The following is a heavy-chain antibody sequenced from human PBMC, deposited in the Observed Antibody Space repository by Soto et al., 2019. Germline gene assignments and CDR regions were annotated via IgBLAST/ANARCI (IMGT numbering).Heavy chain of an antibody. Sequence: QVQLVESGGGVVQPGRSLRLSCAASGFTFSAYAMQWVRQAPGKGLEWVALMSYDGTNEYYADSVKGRFTISRDNSKNTLFLQINSLRAEDTAVYYCVKDLHHSSGYFFTVRLNAMDVWGQGTTVTVSS. CDR2: MSYDGTNE. D-gene: IGHD3-22*01. V-gene: IGHV3-30*18. CDR1: GFTFSAYA. CDR3: VKDLHHSSGYFFTVRLNAMDV. J-gene: IGHJ6*02.